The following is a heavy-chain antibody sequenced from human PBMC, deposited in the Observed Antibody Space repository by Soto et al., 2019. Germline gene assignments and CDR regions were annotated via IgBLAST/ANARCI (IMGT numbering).Heavy chain of an antibody. V-gene: IGHV1-8*01. CDR2: MNTNTNTT. Sequence: GXSVKGSCKASGYTFTNNDINWGRQAPVQGLEWIGWMNTNTNTTDSAEVFEGRVSLTWDTSISTAYMQLNSLKIDDTAVYYCAREVVETSSLWLDPWGQGTLVTVSS. J-gene: IGHJ5*02. CDR3: AREVVETSSLWLDP. CDR1: GYTFTNND. D-gene: IGHD6-6*01.